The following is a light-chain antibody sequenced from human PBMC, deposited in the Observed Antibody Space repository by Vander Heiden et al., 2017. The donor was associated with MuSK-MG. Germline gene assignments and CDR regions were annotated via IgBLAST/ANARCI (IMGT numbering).Light chain of an antibody. CDR2: AAS. V-gene: IGKV1-12*01. J-gene: IGKJ4*01. CDR3: KQADIFPLT. CDR1: QDISNW. Sequence: DIQISHSPSSVSASVGYRVPITCRASQDISNWLAWYQQKPGKAPKLLIYAASRWKSGVPSRFSGSGSGTDFTLTISSRQPEDFETYYCKQADIFPLTFGGGTKVDIK.